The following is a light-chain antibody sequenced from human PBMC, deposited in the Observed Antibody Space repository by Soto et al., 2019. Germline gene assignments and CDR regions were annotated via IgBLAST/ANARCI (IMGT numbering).Light chain of an antibody. J-gene: IGLJ2*01. V-gene: IGLV1-51*01. CDR3: LTWDSSLRAGG. CDR1: TSNIGNNY. CDR2: DTN. Sequence: QSILTQPPSLSAAPGQKVTISCSGSTSNIGNNYVSWYQQVPGTAPKLLIYDTNNRPSGIPDRFSGSKSGTSATLDITGLQTGDEADYYCLTWDSSLRAGGFGGGTKLTVL.